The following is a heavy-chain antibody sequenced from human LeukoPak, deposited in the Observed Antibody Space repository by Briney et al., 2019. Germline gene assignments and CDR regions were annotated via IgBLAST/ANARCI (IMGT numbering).Heavy chain of an antibody. CDR3: ASLGPKDYFDY. Sequence: PSETLSLTCAVYGGSFSGYYWSWIRQPPGKGLEWIGEINHSGSTNYNPSLKSRVTISVDTSKNQFSLKLSSVTAADTAVYYCASLGPKDYFDYWGQGTLVTVSS. CDR1: GGSFSGYY. V-gene: IGHV4-34*01. J-gene: IGHJ4*02. CDR2: INHSGST.